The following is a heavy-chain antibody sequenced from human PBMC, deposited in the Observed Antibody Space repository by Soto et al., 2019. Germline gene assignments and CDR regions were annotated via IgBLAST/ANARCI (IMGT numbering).Heavy chain of an antibody. CDR3: AKDRIAIFWFYGMDV. D-gene: IGHD3-3*01. Sequence: GGSLRLSCAASGFTFSSYGMHWVRQAPGKGLEWVAVISYDGSNKYYADSVKGRLTISRDNSKNTLYLQMNSLRAEDTAVYYCAKDRIAIFWFYGMDVWGQGTTVTVSS. CDR1: GFTFSSYG. CDR2: ISYDGSNK. V-gene: IGHV3-30*18. J-gene: IGHJ6*02.